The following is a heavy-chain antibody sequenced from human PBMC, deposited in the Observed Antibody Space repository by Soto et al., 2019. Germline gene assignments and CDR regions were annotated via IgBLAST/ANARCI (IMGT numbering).Heavy chain of an antibody. V-gene: IGHV1-18*01. CDR3: ARDRLRGYDSSGFYS. J-gene: IGHJ4*02. Sequence: QIQLVQSGAEWRKPGASVKVSCKASGYSFSFYGINWVRQAPGQGLEWMGWINPSDVNRNFAQKFEDRVTMTTATSTNTVFLELRSLKSDDTAIYYCARDRLRGYDSSGFYSWGQGTMVTVSS. CDR2: INPSDVNR. D-gene: IGHD3-22*01. CDR1: GYSFSFYG.